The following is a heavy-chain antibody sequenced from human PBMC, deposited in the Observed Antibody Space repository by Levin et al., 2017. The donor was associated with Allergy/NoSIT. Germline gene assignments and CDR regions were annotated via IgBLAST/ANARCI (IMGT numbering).Heavy chain of an antibody. J-gene: IGHJ3*02. CDR2: ISSSSSYI. Sequence: GGSLRLSCAASGFTFSSYSMNWVRQAPGKGLEWVSSISSSSSYIYYADSVKGRFTISRDNAKNSLYLQMNSLRAEDTAVYYCASRIQLWLLGAFDIWGQGTMVTVSS. CDR3: ASRIQLWLLGAFDI. CDR1: GFTFSSYS. D-gene: IGHD5-18*01. V-gene: IGHV3-21*01.